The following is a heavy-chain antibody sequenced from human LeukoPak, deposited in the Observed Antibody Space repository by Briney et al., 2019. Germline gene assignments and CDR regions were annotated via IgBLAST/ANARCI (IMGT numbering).Heavy chain of an antibody. J-gene: IGHJ6*03. CDR2: VNSDGTGT. Sequence: GGSLRLSCAASGFTFSSYWMHWVRQAPGKGLVWASRVNSDGTGTTYADSVEGRFTISRDNVKNTVYLQMNSLRAEDTAIYYCIRTLIVATSPYMDVWGKGTTVTVSS. D-gene: IGHD5-12*01. CDR1: GFTFSSYW. CDR3: IRTLIVATSPYMDV. V-gene: IGHV3-74*01.